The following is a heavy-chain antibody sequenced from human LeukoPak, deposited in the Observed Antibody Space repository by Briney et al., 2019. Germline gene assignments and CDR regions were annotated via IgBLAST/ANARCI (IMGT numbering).Heavy chain of an antibody. D-gene: IGHD2-15*01. CDR3: AKGIRRDIVVVVAATPVAY. CDR2: IRYDGSNK. J-gene: IGHJ4*02. CDR1: GFTFSSYG. Sequence: GGSLRLSCAASGFTFSSYGMHWVRQAPGKGLEGVAFIRYDGSNKYYADSVKGRFTISRDNSKNTLYLQMNSLRAEDTVVYYCAKGIRRDIVVVVAATPVAYWGQGTLVTVSS. V-gene: IGHV3-30*02.